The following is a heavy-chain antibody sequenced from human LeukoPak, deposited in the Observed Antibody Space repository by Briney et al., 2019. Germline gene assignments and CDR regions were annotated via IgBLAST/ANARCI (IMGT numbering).Heavy chain of an antibody. J-gene: IGHJ6*03. D-gene: IGHD2-2*01. CDR3: AKDFQDVVVVPAAMGRKSYYYYYMDV. Sequence: PGGSLRLSCAASGFTFSKNGMSWVRQAPGKGLEWVSASRGSGGDTYYADSVKGRFTISRDNSINTLYLQMNSLRAEDTAVYYCAKDFQDVVVVPAAMGRKSYYYYYMDVWGKGTTVTVSS. V-gene: IGHV3-23*01. CDR2: SRGSGGDT. CDR1: GFTFSKNG.